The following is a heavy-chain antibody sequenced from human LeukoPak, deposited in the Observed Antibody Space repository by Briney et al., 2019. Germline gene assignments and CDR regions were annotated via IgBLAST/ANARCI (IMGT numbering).Heavy chain of an antibody. V-gene: IGHV1-2*02. J-gene: IGHJ4*02. D-gene: IGHD5-18*01. CDR1: GYTFTGYY. CDR3: ARSLSCGYSYGSCFDY. CDR2: INPNSGGT. Sequence: GASVKVSCKASGYTFTGYYMHWVRQAPGQGLEWMGWINPNSGGTNYAQKFQGRVTMTRDTSISTAYMELSRLRSDDTAVYYCARSLSCGYSYGSCFDYWGQGTLVTVSS.